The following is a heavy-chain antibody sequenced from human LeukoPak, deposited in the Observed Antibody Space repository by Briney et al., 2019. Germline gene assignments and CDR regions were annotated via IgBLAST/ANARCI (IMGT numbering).Heavy chain of an antibody. Sequence: SETLSLTCTVSGGSISNYYWGWIRQPPGKGLEWIGEINHSGSTNYNPSLKSRVTISVDTSKNQFSLKLSSVTAADTAVYYCARLRSPGLLTFKYLNWFDPWGQGTLVTVSS. D-gene: IGHD2/OR15-2a*01. CDR2: INHSGST. J-gene: IGHJ5*02. CDR1: GGSISNYY. CDR3: ARLRSPGLLTFKYLNWFDP. V-gene: IGHV4-34*01.